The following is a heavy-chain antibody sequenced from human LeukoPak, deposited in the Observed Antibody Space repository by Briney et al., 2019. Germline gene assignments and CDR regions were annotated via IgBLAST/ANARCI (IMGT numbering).Heavy chain of an antibody. J-gene: IGHJ6*03. CDR1: GGTFSSYA. CDR3: ASTTGRSYYYYYYMDV. CDR2: IIPIFGTA. D-gene: IGHD1-1*01. Sequence: GASVKVSCKASGGTFSSYAISWVRQAPGQGLEWMGGIIPIFGTANYAQKFQGRVTITADESTSTAYMELSSLRSEDTAVYYCASTTGRSYYYYYYMDVWGKGTTVTISS. V-gene: IGHV1-69*13.